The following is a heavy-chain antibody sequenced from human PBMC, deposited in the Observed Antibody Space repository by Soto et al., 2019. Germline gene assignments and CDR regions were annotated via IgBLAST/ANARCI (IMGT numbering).Heavy chain of an antibody. J-gene: IGHJ4*02. V-gene: IGHV4-59*01. D-gene: IGHD3-16*01. CDR3: ARGRVDGLNPAQFDY. CDR1: GGSISSYY. CDR2: IYYSGST. Sequence: PSETLSLTCTVSGGSISSYYWSWIRQPPGKGLEWIAYIYYSGSTNYNPSLKSRVTISVDTSKNQFSLRLSSVTAADTAVYYCARGRVDGLNPAQFDYWGQGTLVTVSS.